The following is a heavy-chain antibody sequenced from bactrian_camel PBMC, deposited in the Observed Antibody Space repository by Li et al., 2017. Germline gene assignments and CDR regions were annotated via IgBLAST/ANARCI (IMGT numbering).Heavy chain of an antibody. J-gene: IGHJ4*01. CDR1: RATQC. CDR2: LFTGGESIVRN. CDR3: ASGGPYYRYIWSRADQYNY. V-gene: IGHV3S54*01. D-gene: IGHD1*01. Sequence: HVQLVESGGWLVQAGGSLRLSCAASRATQCMAWFRQASGKKRGEVATLFTGGESIVRNEYAGSVKGRFTISRDAATNTVYLQMSDVKLDDTAMYYCASGGPYYRYIWSRADQYNYWGQGTQVTVS.